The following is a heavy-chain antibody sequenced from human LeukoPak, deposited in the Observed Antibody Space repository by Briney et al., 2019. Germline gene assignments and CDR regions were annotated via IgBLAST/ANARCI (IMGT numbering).Heavy chain of an antibody. Sequence: PGGSLRLSCAASGFTFSSYGIHWVRQAPGKGLEWVALIRYDGNDKYYADSVKGRFTISRDNSKNTLYLQMNSLRPEDTAVYFCAKDRHDYLDYWGQGTLVTVSS. V-gene: IGHV3-30*02. J-gene: IGHJ4*02. CDR2: IRYDGNDK. CDR3: AKDRHDYLDY. CDR1: GFTFSSYG.